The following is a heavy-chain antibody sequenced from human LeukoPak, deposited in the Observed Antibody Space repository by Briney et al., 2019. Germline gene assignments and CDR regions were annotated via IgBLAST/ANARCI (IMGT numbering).Heavy chain of an antibody. CDR2: MYYGGST. CDR1: GGSISSGAYC. V-gene: IGHV4-31*03. Sequence: SQTLSLTCTVSGGSISSGAYCWSWIRQRPGKGLEWIGYMYYGGSTYSNPSLKSRLTISVDTSKNQFSLKLSSVTAADTAVYYCARGPYYDFWSGYPYMDVWGKGTTVTVSS. CDR3: ARGPYYDFWSGYPYMDV. D-gene: IGHD3-3*01. J-gene: IGHJ6*03.